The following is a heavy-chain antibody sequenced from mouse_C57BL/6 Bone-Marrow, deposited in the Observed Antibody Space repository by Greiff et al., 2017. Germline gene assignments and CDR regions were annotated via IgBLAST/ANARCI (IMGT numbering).Heavy chain of an antibody. D-gene: IGHD3-2*01. CDR1: GYSITSGYY. Sequence: EVQLQQSGPGLVKPSQSLSLTCSVTGYSITSGYYWTWIRQFPGNKLEWMGYISYDGSNNYNPSLKNRISITRDTSKNQFFLKLNSVTTEDTATYYGARADRGFAYWGQGTLVTVSA. V-gene: IGHV3-6*01. CDR2: ISYDGSN. J-gene: IGHJ3*01. CDR3: ARADRGFAY.